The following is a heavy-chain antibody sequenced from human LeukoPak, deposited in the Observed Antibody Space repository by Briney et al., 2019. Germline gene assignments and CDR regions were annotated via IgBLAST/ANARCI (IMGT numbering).Heavy chain of an antibody. D-gene: IGHD3-3*01. Sequence: PGRSLRLSCAASGFTFSSYAMHWVRQAPGKGLEWVAVISYDGGNKYYADSVKGRFTISRDNSKNTLYLQMNSLRAEDTAVYYCARETYYDFWSGLYYYGMDVWGQGTTVTVSS. CDR3: ARETYYDFWSGLYYYGMDV. J-gene: IGHJ6*02. V-gene: IGHV3-30-3*01. CDR1: GFTFSSYA. CDR2: ISYDGGNK.